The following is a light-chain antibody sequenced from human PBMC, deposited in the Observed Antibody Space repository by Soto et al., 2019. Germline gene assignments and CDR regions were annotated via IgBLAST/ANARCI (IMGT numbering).Light chain of an antibody. Sequence: DIQMTQTPSSVSASVGDRVTITGRRSQSINNYLNGYQQRPGKAPQLLIYAASNLQNGVPSRFSGSGSGTDFTLTISSLQPEDFATYYCQQSFGPLTITFGQGRRLEI. CDR1: QSINNY. J-gene: IGKJ5*01. V-gene: IGKV1-39*01. CDR2: AAS. CDR3: QQSFGPLTIT.